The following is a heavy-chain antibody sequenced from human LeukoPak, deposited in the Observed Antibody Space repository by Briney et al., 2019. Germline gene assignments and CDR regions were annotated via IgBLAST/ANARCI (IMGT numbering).Heavy chain of an antibody. CDR2: INNDGGST. Sequence: GGSLRLSCAASGFTFSSYAMSWVRQAPGKGLEFVSAINNDGGSTYYANSVKGRFTISRDNSTNTLYLQMGSLRAEDMAVYYCARLGSTGYYLPLDYWGQGTLVTVSS. J-gene: IGHJ4*02. CDR1: GFTFSSYA. D-gene: IGHD3-22*01. V-gene: IGHV3-64*01. CDR3: ARLGSTGYYLPLDY.